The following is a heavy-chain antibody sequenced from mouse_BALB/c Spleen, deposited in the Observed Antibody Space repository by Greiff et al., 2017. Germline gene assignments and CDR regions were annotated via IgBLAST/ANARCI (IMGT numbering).Heavy chain of an antibody. V-gene: IGHV5-6-3*01. J-gene: IGHJ1*01. Sequence: EVKLVESGGGLVQPGGSLKLSCAASGFTFSSYGMSWVRQTPDKRLELVATINSNGGSTYYPDSVKGRFTISRDNAKNTLYLQMSSLKSEDTAMYYCARGLRQLGLREPDWYFDVWGAGTTVTVSS. D-gene: IGHD3-2*01. CDR3: ARGLRQLGLREPDWYFDV. CDR1: GFTFSSYG. CDR2: INSNGGST.